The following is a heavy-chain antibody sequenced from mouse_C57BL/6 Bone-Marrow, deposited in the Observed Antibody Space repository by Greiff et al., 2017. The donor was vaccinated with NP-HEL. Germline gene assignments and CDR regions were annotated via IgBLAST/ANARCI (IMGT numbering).Heavy chain of an antibody. Sequence: VKLQESGPGLVQPSQSLSITCTVSGFSLTSYGVHWVRQSPGKGLEWLGVIWSGGSTDYNAAFISRLSISKDNSKSQVFFKMNSLQADYTAIYYCAIGGYYDYIDYWGQGTPLTVSS. J-gene: IGHJ2*01. V-gene: IGHV2-2*01. D-gene: IGHD2-4*01. CDR2: IWSGGST. CDR3: AIGGYYDYIDY. CDR1: GFSLTSYG.